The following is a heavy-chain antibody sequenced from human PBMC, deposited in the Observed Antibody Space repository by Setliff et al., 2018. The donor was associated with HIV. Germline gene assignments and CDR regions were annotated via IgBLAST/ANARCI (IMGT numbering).Heavy chain of an antibody. D-gene: IGHD3-10*01. CDR3: AREKTTLVRGVIIFQIFDY. CDR1: GGSISSGGYY. CDR2: ISSSGNT. Sequence: NPSETLSLTCTVSGGSISSGGYYWGWIRQPPGTGLEWIGSISSSGNTYYNPSLKSRVTTSVDTPKNQFSLKLSSVTAADTAVYYCAREKTTLVRGVIIFQIFDYWGQGKLVTVSS. J-gene: IGHJ4*02. V-gene: IGHV4-39*07.